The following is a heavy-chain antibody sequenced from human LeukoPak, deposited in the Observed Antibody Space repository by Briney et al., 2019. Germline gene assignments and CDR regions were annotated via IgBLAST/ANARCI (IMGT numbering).Heavy chain of an antibody. J-gene: IGHJ4*02. CDR2: ISSSSSYI. D-gene: IGHD2-15*01. CDR1: GFTLSSYS. Sequence: PGGSLRLSCAASGFTLSSYSMNWVRQAPGKGLEWVSSISSSSSYIYYADSVKGRFTISRDNAKNSLYLQMNSLRAEDTAVYYCARDPNGGSYLSNWGQGTLVTVSS. CDR3: ARDPNGGSYLSN. V-gene: IGHV3-21*01.